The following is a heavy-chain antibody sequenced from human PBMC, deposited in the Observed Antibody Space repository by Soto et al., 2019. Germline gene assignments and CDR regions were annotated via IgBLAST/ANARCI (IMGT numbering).Heavy chain of an antibody. D-gene: IGHD3-22*01. V-gene: IGHV1-18*01. J-gene: IGHJ4*02. CDR2: ISAYNGNT. CDR1: GYTFTSYG. CDR3: ARERYYYDSSGDFDY. Sequence: ASVKVSCKASGYTFTSYGISWVRQAPGQGLEWMGWISAYNGNTNYAQKLQGRVTMTTDTSTSTAYMELRSLRSDDTAVYYCARERYYYDSSGDFDYWGQGTLVTAPQ.